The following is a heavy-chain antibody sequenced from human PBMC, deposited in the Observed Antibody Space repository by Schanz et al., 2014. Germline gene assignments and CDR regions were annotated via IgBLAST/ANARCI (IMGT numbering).Heavy chain of an antibody. D-gene: IGHD6-13*01. CDR2: IYYSGGT. V-gene: IGHV4-59*01. CDR1: GGSMSGYH. Sequence: QVQLQASGPGLVKPSETLSLTCTVSGGSMSGYHWIWIRQPPGRGLEWIGHIYYSGGTHYNPSLECRVTISIDMSKSQFSLNMSTVIAADTDIYFCARGAAAGIYNWFDPWGQGTLVTVSS. CDR3: ARGAAAGIYNWFDP. J-gene: IGHJ5*02.